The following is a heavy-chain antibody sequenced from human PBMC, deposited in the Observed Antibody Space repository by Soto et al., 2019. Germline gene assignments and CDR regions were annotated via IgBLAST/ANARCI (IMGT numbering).Heavy chain of an antibody. CDR3: ARIYCSGGSCQGYFDY. V-gene: IGHV3-21*01. CDR1: GFTFSSYS. D-gene: IGHD2-15*01. CDR2: ISSSSSYI. Sequence: GGSLRLSCAASGFTFSSYSMNWVRQAPGKGLEWVSSISSSSSYIYYADSVKGRFTISRDNAKNSLYLQMNSLRAEDTAVYYCARIYCSGGSCQGYFDYWGQGTLVTVSS. J-gene: IGHJ4*02.